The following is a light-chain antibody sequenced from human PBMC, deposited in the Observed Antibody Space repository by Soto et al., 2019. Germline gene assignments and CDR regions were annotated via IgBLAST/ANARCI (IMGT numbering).Light chain of an antibody. CDR3: QQYNSYSKT. CDR2: KAS. Sequence: DIQITQAPSTLSASIGDRVIITCRASQSISSWLAWYQQKPGKAPKLLIYKASSLESGVPSRFSGSGSGTEFTLTISSLQPDDFATYYCQQYNSYSKTFGQGTKVDIK. V-gene: IGKV1-5*03. J-gene: IGKJ1*01. CDR1: QSISSW.